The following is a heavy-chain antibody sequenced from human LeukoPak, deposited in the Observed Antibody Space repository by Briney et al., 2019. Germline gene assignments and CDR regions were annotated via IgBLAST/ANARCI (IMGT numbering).Heavy chain of an antibody. V-gene: IGHV3-30-3*01. Sequence: GGSLRLSCAASGFTFSSYAMHWVRQAPGKGLEWVAVISYDGSNKYYADSVKGRFTTSRDNSKNTLYLQVNSLRAEDTAVYYCARVGPTPGAYGGNSEYYGMDVWGQGTTVTVSS. CDR2: ISYDGSNK. J-gene: IGHJ6*02. CDR1: GFTFSSYA. CDR3: ARVGPTPGAYGGNSEYYGMDV. D-gene: IGHD4-23*01.